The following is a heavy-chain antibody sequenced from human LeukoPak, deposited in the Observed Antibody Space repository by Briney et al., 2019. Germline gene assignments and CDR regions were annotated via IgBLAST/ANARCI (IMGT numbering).Heavy chain of an antibody. J-gene: IGHJ4*02. CDR3: AKEEVPNDY. CDR1: GFTSTNYA. V-gene: IGHV3-23*01. Sequence: GGSLRLSCAASGFTSTNYAMTWVRQAPGKGLEWVSTISGTGGSTYYTDSLRGRITISRDNSKNALYLRVSSLRAGDTAVYYCAKEEVPNDYWGQGTLVTVSS. D-gene: IGHD2-2*01. CDR2: ISGTGGST.